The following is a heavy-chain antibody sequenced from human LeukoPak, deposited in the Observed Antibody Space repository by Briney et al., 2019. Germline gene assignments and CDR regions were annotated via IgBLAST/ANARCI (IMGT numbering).Heavy chain of an antibody. J-gene: IGHJ4*02. CDR2: ISGSGGST. V-gene: IGHV3-23*01. CDR3: ARGDCSTTSCYLFDY. D-gene: IGHD2-2*01. CDR1: GLTFSSYA. Sequence: GGSLRLSCAASGLTFSSYAMSWVRQAPGKGLEWVSAISGSGGSTYYADSVKGRFTISRDNSKNTVYVQMNSLRAEDTAVYFCARGDCSTTSCYLFDYWGQGTLVTVSS.